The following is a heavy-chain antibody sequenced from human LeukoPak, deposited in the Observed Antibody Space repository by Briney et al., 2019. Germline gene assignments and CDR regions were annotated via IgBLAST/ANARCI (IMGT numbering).Heavy chain of an antibody. CDR2: INHSGST. Sequence: PSETLSLTCTVSGYSISSGYYWGWIRQPPGKGLEWIGEINHSGSTNYNPSLKSRVTISVDTSKNQFSLKLSSVTAADTAVYYCARVKACSGGSCYSRWFDPWGQGTLVTVSS. J-gene: IGHJ5*02. V-gene: IGHV4-38-2*02. D-gene: IGHD2-15*01. CDR1: GYSISSGYY. CDR3: ARVKACSGGSCYSRWFDP.